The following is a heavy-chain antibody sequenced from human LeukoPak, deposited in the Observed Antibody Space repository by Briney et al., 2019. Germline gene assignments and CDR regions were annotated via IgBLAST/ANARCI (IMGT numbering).Heavy chain of an antibody. V-gene: IGHV4-59*08. CDR1: GGSISSYY. D-gene: IGHD3-22*01. Sequence: SETLSLTCTVSGGSISSYYWSWIRQPPGKGLEWIGYIYYSGSTNYNPSLKSRVTISIDTSKNQFSLKLTSVTAADTAVYYCARVFYDTSGYYYRGLQYFDYWGQGTLVTVSS. CDR2: IYYSGST. CDR3: ARVFYDTSGYYYRGLQYFDY. J-gene: IGHJ4*02.